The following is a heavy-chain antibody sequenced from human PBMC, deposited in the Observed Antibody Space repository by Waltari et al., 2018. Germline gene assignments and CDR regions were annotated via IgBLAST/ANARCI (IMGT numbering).Heavy chain of an antibody. J-gene: IGHJ3*02. Sequence: EVQLVESGGAWVSPGGSLRPSFAALGLTFSTYSLTWSRRAPGKGLEWVSSISSSSSYIYYADSVKGRFTISRDNAKNSLYLQMNSLRAEDTAVYYCARVIVAARRPDAFDIWGQGTMVTVSS. CDR2: ISSSSSYI. V-gene: IGHV3-21*01. D-gene: IGHD6-6*01. CDR1: GLTFSTYS. CDR3: ARVIVAARRPDAFDI.